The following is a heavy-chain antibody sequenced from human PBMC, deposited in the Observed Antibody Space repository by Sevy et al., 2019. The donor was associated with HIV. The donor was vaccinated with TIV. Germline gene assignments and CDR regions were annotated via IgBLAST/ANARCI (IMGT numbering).Heavy chain of an antibody. CDR2: INPKSGAT. D-gene: IGHD3-9*01. J-gene: IGHJ6*02. CDR3: ARESYAFLTGPVDYDYGMDV. V-gene: IGHV1-2*02. Sequence: GASVKVSCKASGYTFTDTGYYVHWVRQAPGQGLEWMGWINPKSGATNYAQKFQGRVTMTRDTSVSTANMELSRLRSDDTAVYYCARESYAFLTGPVDYDYGMDVWGQGTTVTVSS. CDR1: GYTFTDTGYY.